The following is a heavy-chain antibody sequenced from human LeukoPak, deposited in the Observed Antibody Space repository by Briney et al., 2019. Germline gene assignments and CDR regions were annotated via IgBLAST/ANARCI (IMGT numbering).Heavy chain of an antibody. J-gene: IGHJ4*02. CDR2: TYYRSKWSF. D-gene: IGHD6-6*01. CDR3: ARGKYTSFDN. CDR1: GDSIFTNNVA. V-gene: IGHV6-1*01. Sequence: SQTLSLTCAVSGDSIFTNNVAWNWLRQSPSRGLEWLGRTYYRSKWSFDYAVSVKSRITINADTSKNQFSLQLSSVTPEDTAVYYCARGKYTSFDNWGQGTLVTVSS.